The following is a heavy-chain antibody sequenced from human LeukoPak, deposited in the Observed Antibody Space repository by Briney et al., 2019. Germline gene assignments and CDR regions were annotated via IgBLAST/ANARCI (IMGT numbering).Heavy chain of an antibody. CDR1: GYTFTNYG. V-gene: IGHV1-18*01. CDR2: ISPYNGNT. Sequence: GASVKVTCKASGYTFTNYGLNWVRQARGQGLEWMGWISPYNGNTNYAQKYQERVAMTLDTSTSTAYMELRSLRSDDTAVYYCARGGASGPDYWGQGTLVTVSS. D-gene: IGHD1-26*01. CDR3: ARGGASGPDY. J-gene: IGHJ4*02.